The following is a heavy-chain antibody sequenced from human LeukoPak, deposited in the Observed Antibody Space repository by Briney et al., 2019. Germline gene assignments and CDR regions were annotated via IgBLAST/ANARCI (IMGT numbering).Heavy chain of an antibody. D-gene: IGHD3-22*01. CDR2: IWYDGSNK. CDR3: ARHYKYDSSGLGGFDY. V-gene: IGHV3-33*01. CDR1: GFTFSTYG. Sequence: GGSLRLSCAASGFTFSTYGMHWVRQAPGKGLEWVAFIWYDGSNKDYADSVKGRFTISRDNSKNTLYLQMNSLRAEDTAVYYCARHYKYDSSGLGGFDYWGQGTLVTASS. J-gene: IGHJ4*02.